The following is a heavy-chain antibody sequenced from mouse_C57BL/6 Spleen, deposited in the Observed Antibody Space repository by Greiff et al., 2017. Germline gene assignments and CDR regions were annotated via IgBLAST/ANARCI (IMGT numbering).Heavy chain of an antibody. CDR3: ARGYYGSSLDY. Sequence: EVQRVESGPGLVKPSQSLSLTCSVTGYSITSGYYWNWIRQFPGNKLEWMGYISYDGSNNYNPSLKNRISITRDTSKNQFFLKLNSVTTEDTATYYCARGYYGSSLDYWGQGTTLTVSS. D-gene: IGHD1-1*01. CDR2: ISYDGSN. V-gene: IGHV3-6*01. J-gene: IGHJ2*01. CDR1: GYSITSGYY.